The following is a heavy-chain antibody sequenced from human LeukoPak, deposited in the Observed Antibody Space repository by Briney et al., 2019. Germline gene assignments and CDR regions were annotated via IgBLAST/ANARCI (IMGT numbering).Heavy chain of an antibody. D-gene: IGHD3-10*01. V-gene: IGHV4-39*07. CDR1: GGSISSSSYY. CDR2: IYYSGST. Sequence: SETLSLTCTVSGGSISSSSYYWGWIRQPPGKGLEWIGSIYYSGSTYYNPSLKSRVTIPVDTSKNQFSLKLSSVTAADTAVYYCARDSSVLLWFGEPGWFDPWGQGTLVTVSS. CDR3: ARDSSVLLWFGEPGWFDP. J-gene: IGHJ5*02.